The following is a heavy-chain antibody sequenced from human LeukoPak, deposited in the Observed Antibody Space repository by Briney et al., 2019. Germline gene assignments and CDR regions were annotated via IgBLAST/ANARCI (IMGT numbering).Heavy chain of an antibody. CDR3: ARDFLGYCSGGSCYGGSD. V-gene: IGHV1-18*01. CDR2: ISAYNGNT. J-gene: IGHJ4*02. Sequence: GASVKVSCKASGYTFTTYGISWARQAPGQGLEWMGWISAYNGNTNYAQKLQGRVTMTTDTSTSTAYMELRSLRSDDTAVYYCARDFLGYCSGGSCYGGSDWGQGTLVTVSS. CDR1: GYTFTTYG. D-gene: IGHD2-15*01.